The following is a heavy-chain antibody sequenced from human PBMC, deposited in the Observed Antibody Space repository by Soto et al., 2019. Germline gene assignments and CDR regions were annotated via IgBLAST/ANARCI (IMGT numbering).Heavy chain of an antibody. V-gene: IGHV1-58*01. Sequence: GASVKVSCKASGFTFTSSAVQWVRQARGQCLEWIGWIVVGCGNTNYAQKFQERVTITRDMSTSTAYMELSSLRSEDTAVYYCAADYGDVPAFDIWGQGTMVTVSS. J-gene: IGHJ3*02. CDR2: IVVGCGNT. CDR3: AADYGDVPAFDI. CDR1: GFTFTSSA. D-gene: IGHD4-17*01.